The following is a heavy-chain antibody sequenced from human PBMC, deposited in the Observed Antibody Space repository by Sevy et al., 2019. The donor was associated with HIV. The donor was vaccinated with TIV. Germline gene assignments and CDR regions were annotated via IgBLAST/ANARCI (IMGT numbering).Heavy chain of an antibody. CDR2: MNPNSGNT. V-gene: IGHV1-8*01. J-gene: IGHJ6*02. CDR3: ARAVHYDFWSGYYGLPYYYYGMDV. Sequence: ASVKVSCKASGYTFTSYDINWVRQATGQGLEWMGWMNPNSGNTGYAQKFQGRVTMTRNTSISTAYMELSSLRPEDTAVYYCARAVHYDFWSGYYGLPYYYYGMDVWGQGTTVTVSS. D-gene: IGHD3-3*01. CDR1: GYTFTSYD.